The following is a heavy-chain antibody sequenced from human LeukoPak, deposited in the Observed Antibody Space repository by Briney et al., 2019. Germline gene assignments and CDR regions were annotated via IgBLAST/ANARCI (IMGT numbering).Heavy chain of an antibody. D-gene: IGHD5-12*01. J-gene: IGHJ4*02. CDR3: ARDYSGVDY. Sequence: PGRSLGLSCAASGFTFSNYPIHWVRQAPGKGLEWVAVISSDGSTKYYADSVKGRFTISRDNSKNTLYLQMNSLKAEDTAVYYCARDYSGVDYWGQGTLVTVSS. V-gene: IGHV3-30-3*01. CDR2: ISSDGSTK. CDR1: GFTFSNYP.